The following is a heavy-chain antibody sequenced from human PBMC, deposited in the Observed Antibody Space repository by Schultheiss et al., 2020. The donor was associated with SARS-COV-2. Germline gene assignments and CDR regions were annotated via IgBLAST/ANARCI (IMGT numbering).Heavy chain of an antibody. J-gene: IGHJ4*02. Sequence: SETLSLTCAVYGGSFSGYYWSWIRQPPGKGLEWIGRIYTSGSTNYNPSLKSRVTMSVDTSKNQFSLKLSSVTAADTAVYYCARGQDTMVRGVINYWGQGTLVTVSS. CDR1: GGSFSGYY. CDR2: IYTSGST. CDR3: ARGQDTMVRGVINY. V-gene: IGHV4-59*10. D-gene: IGHD3-10*01.